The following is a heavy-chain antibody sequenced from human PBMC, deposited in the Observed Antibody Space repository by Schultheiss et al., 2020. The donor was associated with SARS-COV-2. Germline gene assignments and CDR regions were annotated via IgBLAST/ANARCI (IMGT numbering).Heavy chain of an antibody. Sequence: GGSLRLSCAASGFTFSSYSMTWVRQAPGKGLEWVSAISGSGGSTYYADSVKGRFTISRDNAKNTLYLQMNSLRAEDTAVYYCANIVVVVAATPPFDYWGQGTLVTVSS. D-gene: IGHD2-15*01. CDR1: GFTFSSYS. CDR2: ISGSGGST. V-gene: IGHV3-23*01. J-gene: IGHJ4*02. CDR3: ANIVVVVAATPPFDY.